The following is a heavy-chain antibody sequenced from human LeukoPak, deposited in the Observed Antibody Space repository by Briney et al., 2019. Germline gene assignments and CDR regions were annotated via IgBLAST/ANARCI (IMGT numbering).Heavy chain of an antibody. CDR3: ARFYCSSTSCLEDY. Sequence: GGSLRLSCAASGFTFSSYWMHWVRQAPGKGLVWVSRINSDGSTTSCADSVKGRFTISRDNAKNTLYLQMNSLRAEDTAVYYCARFYCSSTSCLEDYWGQGTLVTVSS. V-gene: IGHV3-74*01. CDR1: GFTFSSYW. D-gene: IGHD2-2*01. CDR2: INSDGSTT. J-gene: IGHJ4*02.